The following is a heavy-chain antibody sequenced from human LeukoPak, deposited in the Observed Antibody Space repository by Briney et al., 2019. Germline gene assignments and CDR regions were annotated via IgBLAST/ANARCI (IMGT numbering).Heavy chain of an antibody. CDR2: IKQDGSEK. CDR3: ARVPSSGSPAFDI. V-gene: IGHV3-7*01. Sequence: PGGSLRLSCAASGFTFSSYWMSRVRQAPGKGLEWVANIKQDGSEKYYVDSVKGRFTISRDNAKNSLYLQMNSLRAEDTAVYYCARVPSSGSPAFDIWGQGTMVTVSS. D-gene: IGHD6-19*01. CDR1: GFTFSSYW. J-gene: IGHJ3*02.